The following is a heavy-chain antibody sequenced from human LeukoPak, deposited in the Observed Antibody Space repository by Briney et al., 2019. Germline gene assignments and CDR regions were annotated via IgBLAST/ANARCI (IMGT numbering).Heavy chain of an antibody. J-gene: IGHJ4*02. D-gene: IGHD3-22*01. CDR1: GGSISSSSYY. Sequence: SETLSLTCTVSGGSISSSSYYWGWIRQPPGKGLEWIGSIYCSGSTYYNPSLKSRVTISVDTSKNQFSLKLSSVTAADTAVYYCASPRHYYDSSGYYPLDYWGQGTLVTVSS. CDR3: ASPRHYYDSSGYYPLDY. V-gene: IGHV4-39*01. CDR2: IYCSGST.